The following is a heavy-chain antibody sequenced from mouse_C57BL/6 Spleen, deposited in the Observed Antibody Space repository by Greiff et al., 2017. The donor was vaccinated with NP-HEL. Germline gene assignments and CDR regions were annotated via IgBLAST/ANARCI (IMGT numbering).Heavy chain of an antibody. V-gene: IGHV1-55*01. Sequence: QVQLKQPGAELVKPGASVKMSCTASGYTFTSYWITWVKQRPGQGLEWIGDIYPGSGSTNYTEKFKSKATLTVDTSSSTAYMQLSSLTSEDSAVYYYAKEGGTGTRFDYWGQGTTLTVSS. J-gene: IGHJ2*01. CDR3: AKEGGTGTRFDY. CDR1: GYTFTSYW. CDR2: IYPGSGST. D-gene: IGHD4-1*01.